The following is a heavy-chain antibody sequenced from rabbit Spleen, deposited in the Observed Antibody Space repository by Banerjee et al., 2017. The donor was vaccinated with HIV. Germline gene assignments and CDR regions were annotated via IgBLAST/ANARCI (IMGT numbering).Heavy chain of an antibody. CDR2: IDGDYSGTT. CDR1: GFTLSRYW. CDR3: ARDLGYFDL. V-gene: IGHV1S45*01. J-gene: IGHJ4*01. Sequence: QQQLVESGGGLVKPEGSLTLTCIASGFTLSRYWMSWVRQAPGKGLEWIGIIDGDYSGTTYYASWAKGRFTISKSTSLNTVTLQMTSLTAADTATYFCARDLGYFDLWGPGTLVTVS.